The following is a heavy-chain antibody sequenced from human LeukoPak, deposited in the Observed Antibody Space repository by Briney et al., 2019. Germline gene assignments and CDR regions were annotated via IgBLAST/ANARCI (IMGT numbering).Heavy chain of an antibody. CDR3: ARARRGYDYIYYFDY. Sequence: PSETLSLTCTVSGGSISSYYWSWIRQPAGKGLEWIGRINTSGSTNYNPSLKSRVTMSVDTSKNQFSLKLSSVTAADTAVYYCARARRGYDYIYYFDYWGQGTLVTVSS. J-gene: IGHJ4*02. V-gene: IGHV4-4*07. D-gene: IGHD5-12*01. CDR1: GGSISSYY. CDR2: INTSGST.